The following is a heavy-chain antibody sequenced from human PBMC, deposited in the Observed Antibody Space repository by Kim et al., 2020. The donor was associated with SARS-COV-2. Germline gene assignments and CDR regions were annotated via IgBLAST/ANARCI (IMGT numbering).Heavy chain of an antibody. CDR2: NK. CDR3: AKGQTGAVDY. J-gene: IGHJ4*02. V-gene: IGHV3-33*06. Sequence: NKYYADSVKGRFTISRDNSKNTLYLQMNSLRAEDTAVYYCAKGQTGAVDYWGQGTLVTVSS. D-gene: IGHD7-27*01.